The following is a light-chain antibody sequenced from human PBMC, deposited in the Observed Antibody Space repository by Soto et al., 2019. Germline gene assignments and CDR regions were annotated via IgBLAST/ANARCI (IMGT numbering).Light chain of an antibody. CDR1: QSISSW. CDR3: QQYNSYWA. J-gene: IGKJ1*01. CDR2: DAS. V-gene: IGKV1-5*01. Sequence: GDRVTITCRASQSISSWLAWYQQKPGKAPKLLIYDASSLESGVPSRFSGSGSGTEFTLTISSLQPDDFATYYCQQYNSYWAFGQGTKVEVK.